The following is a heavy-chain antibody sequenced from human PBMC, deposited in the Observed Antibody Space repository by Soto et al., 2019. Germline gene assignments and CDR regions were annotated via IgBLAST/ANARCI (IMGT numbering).Heavy chain of an antibody. V-gene: IGHV4-59*01. J-gene: IGHJ4*02. D-gene: IGHD5-18*01. CDR2: IYYSGST. Sequence: SETLSLTCTVSGGSISSYYWSWIWQPPGKGLEWIGYIYYSGSTNYNPSLKSRVTISVDTSKNQFSLKLSSVTAADTAVYYCARVMDTSYFDYWGQGTLVTVSS. CDR1: GGSISSYY. CDR3: ARVMDTSYFDY.